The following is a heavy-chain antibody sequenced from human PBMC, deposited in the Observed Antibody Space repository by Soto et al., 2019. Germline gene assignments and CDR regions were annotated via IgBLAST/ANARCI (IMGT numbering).Heavy chain of an antibody. CDR1: GGSISRYY. Sequence: LSLTCTVSGGSISRYYWSWIRQPPGKGLEWIGYIYYSGSTNYNPSLKSRVTISVDTSKNQFSLKLSSVTAADTAVYYCARGVDTRMYYDFWSGYYTGPQSWFDPWGQGTLVTVSS. D-gene: IGHD3-3*01. V-gene: IGHV4-59*08. CDR2: IYYSGST. J-gene: IGHJ5*02. CDR3: ARGVDTRMYYDFWSGYYTGPQSWFDP.